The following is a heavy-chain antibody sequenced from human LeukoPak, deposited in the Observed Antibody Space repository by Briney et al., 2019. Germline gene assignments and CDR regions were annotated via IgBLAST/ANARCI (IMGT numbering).Heavy chain of an antibody. V-gene: IGHV3-7*01. J-gene: IGHJ4*02. CDR2: IKEDGSEK. D-gene: IGHD1-26*01. Sequence: GGSLRLSCAASGFTFSSYWMSWVRQAPGKGLEWVANIKEDGSEKNYVDSVKGRFTISGDKAKNSLYLQMNSLRVEDTAIYYCARDTPSGSYYFDYWGQGILVTVSS. CDR3: ARDTPSGSYYFDY. CDR1: GFTFSSYW.